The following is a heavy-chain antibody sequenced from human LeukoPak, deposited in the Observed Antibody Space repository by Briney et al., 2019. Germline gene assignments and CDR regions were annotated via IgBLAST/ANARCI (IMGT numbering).Heavy chain of an antibody. CDR3: ARHVGELLDYHCMDV. J-gene: IGHJ6*03. Sequence: SETLSLTCTVSGGSISTRTYYWGWIRQSPGKGLEWIGTLYYSGATYYNPSLKSRVIMSVDTSTNQFSLKFNSVTAADSAIYYCARHVGELLDYHCMDVWGKGITVTVSS. D-gene: IGHD1-26*01. CDR1: GGSISTRTYY. CDR2: LYYSGAT. V-gene: IGHV4-39*01.